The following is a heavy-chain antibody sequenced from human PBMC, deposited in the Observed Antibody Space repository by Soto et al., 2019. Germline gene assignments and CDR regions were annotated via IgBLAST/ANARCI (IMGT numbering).Heavy chain of an antibody. Sequence: QLLESGGGLVQAGGSLRLSCAASGFTVSSYGLNWVRQAAGKGLEWVSGISASTYYADSVKGRFTISRDTSKNTLYLQMNSLRAEDTAIYFCAIRMYSTRWYYLDYWGQGTLVTVSS. CDR2: ISAST. J-gene: IGHJ4*02. D-gene: IGHD6-13*01. CDR3: AIRMYSTRWYYLDY. V-gene: IGHV3-23*01. CDR1: GFTVSSYG.